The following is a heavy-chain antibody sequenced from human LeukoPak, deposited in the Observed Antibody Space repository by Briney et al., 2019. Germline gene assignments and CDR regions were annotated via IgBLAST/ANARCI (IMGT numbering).Heavy chain of an antibody. CDR1: VGSISIGGYY. D-gene: IGHD5-12*01. J-gene: IGHJ4*02. CDR3: ARVGYTTRNFDY. V-gene: IGHV4-31*03. Sequence: PSQTLSLTCTVSVGSISIGGYYWTWIRQHPGKGLEWIGYINYSGTTYYNASLERRVTISADTSKNHFSLKVNSVTAANTAVYYCARVGYTTRNFDYWGQGTLVTVTS. CDR2: INYSGTT.